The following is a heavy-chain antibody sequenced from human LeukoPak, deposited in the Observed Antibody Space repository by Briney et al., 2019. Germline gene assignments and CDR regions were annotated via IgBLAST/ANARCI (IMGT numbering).Heavy chain of an antibody. CDR3: ARGYCSGGSCLLQWFDY. V-gene: IGHV4-30-4*07. D-gene: IGHD2-15*01. CDR2: IYYSGST. Sequence: TLSLTCAVSGGSISSGGYSWSWIREPRGKGREWTGHIYYSGSTYYNPSLKSRVTISVDTSKNQFSLKLRSVTAADTAVYYCARGYCSGGSCLLQWFDYWGQGTLVTVSS. J-gene: IGHJ4*02. CDR1: GGSISSGGYS.